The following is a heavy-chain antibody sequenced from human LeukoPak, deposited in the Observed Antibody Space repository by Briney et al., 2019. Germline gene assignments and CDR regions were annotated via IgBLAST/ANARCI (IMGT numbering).Heavy chain of an antibody. CDR3: ASSSGWYRQFDY. J-gene: IGHJ4*02. CDR1: GFTFSSYS. CDR2: ISSGSSTI. D-gene: IGHD6-19*01. Sequence: GGSLRLSCAASGFTFSSYSMNWVRQAPGKGLEWVSYISSGSSTIYYADSVKGRFTISRDNAKSSLYLLMNSLRAEDAAVYYCASSSGWYRQFDYWGQGTLVTVSS. V-gene: IGHV3-48*01.